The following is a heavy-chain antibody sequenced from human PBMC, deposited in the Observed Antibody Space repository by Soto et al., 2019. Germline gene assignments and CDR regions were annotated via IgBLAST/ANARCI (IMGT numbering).Heavy chain of an antibody. Sequence: QLQLQESGPGLVKPSETLSLTCTVSGGSISSSSYYWGWLRQPPGKGLEWIGSIYYSCSTYYNPSRKSRVTISVDTSKNQFSLKLSSVTAADTSVYYGASLLRWLNENFDDWGQGTLVTVSS. J-gene: IGHJ4*02. CDR1: GGSISSSSYY. CDR2: IYYSCST. CDR3: ASLLRWLNENFDD. D-gene: IGHD4-17*01. V-gene: IGHV4-39*01.